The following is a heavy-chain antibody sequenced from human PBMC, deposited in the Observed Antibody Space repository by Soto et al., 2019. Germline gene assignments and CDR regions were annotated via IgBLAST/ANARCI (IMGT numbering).Heavy chain of an antibody. CDR2: INHSGST. J-gene: IGHJ6*02. V-gene: IGHV4-34*01. CDR1: GGSFSGYY. CDR3: AVTVPTPPYGMDV. Sequence: SETLSLTCAVYGGSFSGYYWSWIRQPPGKGLEWIGEINHSGSTNYNPSLKSRVTISVDTSKNQFSLKLSSVTAADTAVYYCAVTVPTPPYGMDVWGQGTTVTVSS. D-gene: IGHD4-4*01.